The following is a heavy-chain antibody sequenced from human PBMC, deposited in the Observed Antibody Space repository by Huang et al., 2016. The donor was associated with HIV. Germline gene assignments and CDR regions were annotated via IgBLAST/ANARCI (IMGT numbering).Heavy chain of an antibody. Sequence: QVQLQESGPGVVRPAETLSLTCTVSGDSITSYHWNWIRQPPGKGLEWIGYIYYSGSTNSSPSLMSRVTIAVDTSKTQFSLRLTSVTAADTAVYYCARGLGNAFDIWGQGTMVTVSS. CDR3: ARGLGNAFDI. CDR1: GDSITSYH. J-gene: IGHJ3*02. CDR2: IYYSGST. V-gene: IGHV4-59*01. D-gene: IGHD3-16*01.